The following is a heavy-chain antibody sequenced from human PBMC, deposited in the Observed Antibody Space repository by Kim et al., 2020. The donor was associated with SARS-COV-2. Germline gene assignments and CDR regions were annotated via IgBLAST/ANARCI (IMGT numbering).Heavy chain of an antibody. CDR2: INHSGST. J-gene: IGHJ4*02. V-gene: IGHV4-34*01. CDR1: GGSFSGYY. D-gene: IGHD3-9*01. Sequence: SETLSLTCAVYGGSFSGYYWSWIRQPPGKGLEWIGEINHSGSTNYNPSLKSRVTISVDTSKNQFSLKLSSVTAADTAVYYCARGTRYYDILTGYLYYFDYWGQGTLVTVSS. CDR3: ARGTRYYDILTGYLYYFDY.